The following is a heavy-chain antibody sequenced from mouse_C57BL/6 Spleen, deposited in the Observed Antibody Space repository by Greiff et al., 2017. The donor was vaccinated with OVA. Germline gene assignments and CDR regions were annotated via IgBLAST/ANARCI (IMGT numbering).Heavy chain of an antibody. Sequence: VKLKESGAELVRPGASVTLSCKASGYTFTDYEMHWVKQTPVHGLEWIGAIDPETGGTAYNQKFKGKAILTADKSSSTAYMELRSLTSEDSAVYYCTRGYYGNYWFAYWGQGTLVTVSA. CDR2: IDPETGGT. J-gene: IGHJ3*01. CDR1: GYTFTDYE. V-gene: IGHV1-15*01. D-gene: IGHD2-1*01. CDR3: TRGYYGNYWFAY.